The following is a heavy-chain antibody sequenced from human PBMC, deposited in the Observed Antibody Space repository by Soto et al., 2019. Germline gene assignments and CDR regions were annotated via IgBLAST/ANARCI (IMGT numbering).Heavy chain of an antibody. CDR1: GGSISSDY. V-gene: IGHV4-59*01. CDR2: IFYSGST. J-gene: IGHJ4*02. CDR3: ARGIALTGISFDY. Sequence: QVQLQESGPGLVKPSETLSLTCTVSGGSISSDYWSWIRQPPGKGLEWIGHIFYSGSTNYNPSLKSRVTISVDTSKNQVSLRLSSVTAADTAVYYCARGIALTGISFDYWGQGTRVTVSS. D-gene: IGHD1-20*01.